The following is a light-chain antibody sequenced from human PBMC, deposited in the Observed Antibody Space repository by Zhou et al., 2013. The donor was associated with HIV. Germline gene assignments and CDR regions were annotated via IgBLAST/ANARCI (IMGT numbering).Light chain of an antibody. V-gene: IGKV1-13*02. Sequence: IQMTQSPSSLSASVGDRVTITCRASQSISSYLNWYQQKPGKAPKLLIYDASSLESGVPSRFSGSGSGTDFTLTISSLQPEDFATYYCQQFNSYPLTFGGGTKVELK. CDR2: DAS. J-gene: IGKJ4*01. CDR3: QQFNSYPLT. CDR1: QSISSY.